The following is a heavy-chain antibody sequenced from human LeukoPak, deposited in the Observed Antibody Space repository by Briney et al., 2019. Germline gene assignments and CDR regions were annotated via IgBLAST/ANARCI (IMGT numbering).Heavy chain of an antibody. Sequence: GESLKISCKGSGYSFTSYWIGWVRQMPGKGLEWMGIIYPGDYDTRYSPSFQGQVTISADKSISTAYLQWSSLKASDTAMYYCARVTYYYDSSGSLYYYYMDVWGKGTTVTVSS. CDR2: IYPGDYDT. CDR1: GYSFTSYW. D-gene: IGHD3-22*01. V-gene: IGHV5-51*01. J-gene: IGHJ6*03. CDR3: ARVTYYYDSSGSLYYYYMDV.